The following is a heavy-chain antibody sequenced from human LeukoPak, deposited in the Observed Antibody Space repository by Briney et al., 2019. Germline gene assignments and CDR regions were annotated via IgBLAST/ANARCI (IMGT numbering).Heavy chain of an antibody. V-gene: IGHV4-59*12. CDR3: ARGRVLLWFGEGYNWFDP. CDR1: GGSISSYY. CDR2: IYYSGST. D-gene: IGHD3-10*01. J-gene: IGHJ5*02. Sequence: SETLSLTCSVSGGSISSYYRSWIRQPPGKGLEWIGYIYYSGSTNYNPSLKSRVTISVDTSKNQFSLKLSSVTAADTAVYYCARGRVLLWFGEGYNWFDPWGQGTLVTVSS.